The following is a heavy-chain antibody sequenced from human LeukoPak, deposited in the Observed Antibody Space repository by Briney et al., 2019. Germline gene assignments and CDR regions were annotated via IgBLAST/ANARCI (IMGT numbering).Heavy chain of an antibody. J-gene: IGHJ4*02. Sequence: ASVKVSCKASGYXFTSYGISWVRQAPGQGREWLGWISAYNGNTNYAQKLQGRVTMTTDTSTSTAYMELRSLRSDDTAVYYCARAHYYGSGNNWGQGTLVTVSS. D-gene: IGHD3-10*01. CDR1: GYXFTSYG. CDR3: ARAHYYGSGNN. CDR2: ISAYNGNT. V-gene: IGHV1-18*01.